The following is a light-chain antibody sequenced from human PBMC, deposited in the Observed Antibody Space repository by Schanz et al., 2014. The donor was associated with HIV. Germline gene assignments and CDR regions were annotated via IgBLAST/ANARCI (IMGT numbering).Light chain of an antibody. CDR3: QQSYSTTWT. J-gene: IGKJ1*01. Sequence: DIQLTQSPSSLSASVGDRVTITCRASQSIDNYLNWYQQKPGKAPKLLITGASDLQAWVPSRFSGRASGTSFTLTINSLQLEDFATYYCQQSYSTTWTFGQGTKVEIK. V-gene: IGKV1-39*01. CDR2: GAS. CDR1: QSIDNY.